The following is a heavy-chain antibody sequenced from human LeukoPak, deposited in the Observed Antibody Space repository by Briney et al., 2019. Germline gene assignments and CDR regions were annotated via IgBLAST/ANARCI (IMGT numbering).Heavy chain of an antibody. J-gene: IGHJ6*02. CDR1: GYTFTSYG. Sequence: ASVKVSCKASGYTFTSYGISWVRQAPGQGLEWMGWISAYNGNTNYAQKLQGRVTMTTDTSTSTAYMELRSLRSDDTAVYYCARTPWDIVVVPAAISHGMDVWGQGTTVTVSS. V-gene: IGHV1-18*01. CDR3: ARTPWDIVVVPAAISHGMDV. D-gene: IGHD2-2*02. CDR2: ISAYNGNT.